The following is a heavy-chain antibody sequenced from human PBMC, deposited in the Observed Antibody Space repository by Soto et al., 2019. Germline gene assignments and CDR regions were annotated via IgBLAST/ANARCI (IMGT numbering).Heavy chain of an antibody. D-gene: IGHD6-19*01. Sequence: SETLSLTCTVSGGSISSFYWSWIRQPPGKGLEWIGYIYYSGSTNYNPSLKGRVTISVDTSKNQFSLKLSSVTAADTAVYYCARLSGIAVALDAFDIWGQGTMVTVSS. CDR2: IYYSGST. CDR1: GGSISSFY. CDR3: ARLSGIAVALDAFDI. J-gene: IGHJ3*02. V-gene: IGHV4-59*08.